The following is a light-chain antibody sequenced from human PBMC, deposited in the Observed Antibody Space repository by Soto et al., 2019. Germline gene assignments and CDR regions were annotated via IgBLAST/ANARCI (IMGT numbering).Light chain of an antibody. Sequence: QSALTQPASVSASPGQSITISCTATGSDVDYFKYVSWYQQQTGKAPKLIIYEVNKRPSGISNRFSGSKSGTTASLTISGLQTDDEAYYYCGSFIHVWVFGGGTKLTVL. CDR1: GSDVDYFKY. J-gene: IGLJ3*02. CDR3: GSFIHVWV. CDR2: EVN. V-gene: IGLV2-14*01.